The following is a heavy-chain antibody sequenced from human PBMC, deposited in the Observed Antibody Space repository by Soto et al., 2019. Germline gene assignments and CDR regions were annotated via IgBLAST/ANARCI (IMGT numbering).Heavy chain of an antibody. D-gene: IGHD2-2*01. CDR1: GYTFTSYY. J-gene: IGHJ6*02. CDR3: ARDPLYWSSIPKVVPASLISYYYGMDV. Sequence: GASVKVSCKASGYTFTSYYMHWVRQAPGQGLEWMGWISAYNGNTSYAQKLQGRVTMTTDTSTSTAYMELRSLRSDDTAVYYCARDPLYWSSIPKVVPASLISYYYGMDVWGQGTTVTVSS. V-gene: IGHV1-18*04. CDR2: ISAYNGNT.